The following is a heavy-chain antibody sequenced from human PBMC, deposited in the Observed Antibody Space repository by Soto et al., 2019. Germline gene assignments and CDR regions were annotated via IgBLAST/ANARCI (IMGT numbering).Heavy chain of an antibody. D-gene: IGHD2-2*01. CDR3: ARVPDY. CDR1: GGSISNSRVY. CDR2: IYDSGKT. V-gene: IGHV4-39*06. J-gene: IGHJ4*02. Sequence: SETRSLTCSVSGGSISNSRVYWGWILQPPGKGREGIATIYDSGKTYYNPSLKRRVTSSVETSQNQRPLKLSSVTAADTAVYYCARVPDYWGPGPLVTVSS.